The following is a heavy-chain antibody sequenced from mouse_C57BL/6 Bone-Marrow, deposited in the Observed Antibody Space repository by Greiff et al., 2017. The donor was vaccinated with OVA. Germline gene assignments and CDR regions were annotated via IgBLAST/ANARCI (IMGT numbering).Heavy chain of an antibody. CDR3: SRSLYDYGRFAY. Sequence: QVQLQQSGAELMKPGASVKLSCKATGYTFTGYWIEWVKQRPGHGLEWIGEIVPGSGSTNYNEKFKGKAPLTAATSSTPPIMQLSSLTTDDSAIYYCSRSLYDYGRFAYWGQGTLVTVSA. V-gene: IGHV1-9*01. CDR2: IVPGSGST. J-gene: IGHJ3*01. CDR1: GYTFTGYW. D-gene: IGHD2-4*01.